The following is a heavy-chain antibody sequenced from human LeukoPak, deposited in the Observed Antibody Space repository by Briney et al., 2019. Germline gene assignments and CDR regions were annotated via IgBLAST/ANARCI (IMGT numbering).Heavy chain of an antibody. CDR3: ARGVLWMPTRRNWYFDL. V-gene: IGHV4-61*01. Sequence: SETLSLTCTVSGYSVSSGYYWGWIRQPPGKGLEWIGYIYDSGSTNYNPSLKSRVTISIDASKNQFSLNLSSVIAADTALYYCARGVLWMPTRRNWYFDLWGRGTLVTVSS. CDR1: GYSVSSGYY. J-gene: IGHJ2*01. CDR2: IYDSGST. D-gene: IGHD5-24*01.